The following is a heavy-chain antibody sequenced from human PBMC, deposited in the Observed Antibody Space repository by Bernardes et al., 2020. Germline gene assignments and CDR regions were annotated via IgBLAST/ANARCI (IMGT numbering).Heavy chain of an antibody. CDR1: GFALTPSGVG. J-gene: IGHJ3*01. CDR3: AHSVHYGSGHYSPGMFGFGT. Sequence: SGPTLVKPTETLPLNCTFSGFALTPSGVGVGWNRQPPGTALEWLATVYRNDEARYSPSLTSRLTITKDTPKNRVVLAMTNMGPVDTGTYYCAHSVHYGSGHYSPGMFGFGTWGQGTEVTVSS. D-gene: IGHD3-10*01. CDR2: VYRNDEA. V-gene: IGHV2-5*01.